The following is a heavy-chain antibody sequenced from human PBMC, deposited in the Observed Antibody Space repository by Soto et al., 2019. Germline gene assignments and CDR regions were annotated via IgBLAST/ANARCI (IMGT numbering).Heavy chain of an antibody. CDR2: IIPIFGTA. D-gene: IGHD3-22*01. CDR1: GFTFSSYA. J-gene: IGHJ3*02. V-gene: IGHV1-69*13. Sequence: GASVKVSCKSSGFTFSSYAISWVRQAPGQGLEWMGGIIPIFGTANYAQKFQGRVTITADESTSTAYMELSSLRSEDTAVYYCASSVYYDSSGPAAFDIWGQGTMVTVSS. CDR3: ASSVYYDSSGPAAFDI.